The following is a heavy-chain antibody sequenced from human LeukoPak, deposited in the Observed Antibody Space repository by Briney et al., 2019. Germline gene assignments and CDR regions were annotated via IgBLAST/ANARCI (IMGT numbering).Heavy chain of an antibody. CDR3: TRSPLAAAGIADY. Sequence: GGSLRLSWAASGFTFSSYWMSWVRQAPGKGLEWVASIKGDGSEKYYVDSVKGRFTISRDNSKNSLYLQMYSLRADDTAVYYCTRSPLAAAGIADYWGQGTLVIVSS. J-gene: IGHJ4*02. CDR1: GFTFSSYW. V-gene: IGHV3-7*01. D-gene: IGHD6-13*01. CDR2: IKGDGSEK.